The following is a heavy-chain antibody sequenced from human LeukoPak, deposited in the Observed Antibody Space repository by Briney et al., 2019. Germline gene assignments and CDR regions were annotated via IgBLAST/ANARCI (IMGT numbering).Heavy chain of an antibody. D-gene: IGHD6-13*01. Sequence: GGSLRLSYAASGFTFRSYSMSWVRQAPGKGLEWVSTISSSGVSTYYADSVKGRFTISRDNSKNTLHLQMNSLRVEDTAVYYCASTAGFSSSWYDQGYSVWGQGTLVTVSS. CDR1: GFTFRSYS. CDR3: ASTAGFSSSWYDQGYSV. CDR2: ISSSGVST. J-gene: IGHJ4*02. V-gene: IGHV3-23*01.